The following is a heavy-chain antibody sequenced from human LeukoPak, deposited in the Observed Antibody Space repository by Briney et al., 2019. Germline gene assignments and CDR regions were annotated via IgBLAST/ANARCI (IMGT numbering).Heavy chain of an antibody. CDR1: GFTFSSYG. J-gene: IGHJ6*03. D-gene: IGHD6-13*01. V-gene: IGHV3-30*13. CDR2: IPSDGGNK. CDR3: AREGFTSSWLYYYYYMDV. Sequence: GRFLRLSCAASGFTFSSYGMHLVRQAPGRGLEWVAVIPSDGGNKYYADSVRGRFTISRDNSKNGLYLQMNSLRPEDTAIYYCAREGFTSSWLYYYYYMDVWNKGTTVTVSS.